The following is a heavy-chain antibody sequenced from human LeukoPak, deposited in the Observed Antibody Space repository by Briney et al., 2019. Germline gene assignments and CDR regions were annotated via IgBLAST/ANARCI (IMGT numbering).Heavy chain of an antibody. V-gene: IGHV3-66*01. Sequence: GGSLRLSCAASGFTVSSNYMSWVRQAPGKGLEWVSVIYSGGSTYYADSVKGRFTISRDNSKNTLYLQMNSLRAEDTAVYYCARDGQDDITGCYDYWGQGTLVTVSS. CDR1: GFTVSSNY. D-gene: IGHD3-22*01. J-gene: IGHJ4*02. CDR2: IYSGGST. CDR3: ARDGQDDITGCYDY.